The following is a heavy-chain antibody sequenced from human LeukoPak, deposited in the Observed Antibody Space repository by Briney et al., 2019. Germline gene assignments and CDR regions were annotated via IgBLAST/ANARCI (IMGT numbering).Heavy chain of an antibody. V-gene: IGHV3-23*01. Sequence: GGSLSLSCAASGFIFSNYAMSWVRQAPGKGLQWVSAFSGSGGSTYYADSVKGRFTISRDNSRNTLYLQMNSLRAEDTAVYYCARSGLSRFGFWGQGTLVTVSS. CDR3: ARSGLSRFGF. J-gene: IGHJ4*02. CDR1: GFIFSNYA. CDR2: FSGSGGST. D-gene: IGHD2/OR15-2a*01.